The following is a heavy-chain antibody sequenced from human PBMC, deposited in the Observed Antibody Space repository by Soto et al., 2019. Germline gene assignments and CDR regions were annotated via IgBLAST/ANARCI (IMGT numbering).Heavy chain of an antibody. V-gene: IGHV3-33*01. D-gene: IGHD2-21*02. CDR3: ARDLCRGGDCYAPSTSYFYYGMDV. Sequence: QVQLVESGGGVVQPGRSLRLSCAASGFPFSTYGMHWVRQAPGKGLEWVALIWYDGRNEYYGDSVKGRFTISRDNSKNTLYLQMNSLRAEDTAVYYCARDLCRGGDCYAPSTSYFYYGMDVWGQGTTVTVSS. CDR1: GFPFSTYG. J-gene: IGHJ6*02. CDR2: IWYDGRNE.